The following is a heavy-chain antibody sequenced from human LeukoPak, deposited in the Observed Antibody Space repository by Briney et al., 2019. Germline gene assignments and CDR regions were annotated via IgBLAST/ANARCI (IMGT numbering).Heavy chain of an antibody. CDR1: GYTFTGYY. CDR2: INPNSGGT. CDR3: ARESPIWSDYGNDY. D-gene: IGHD3-3*01. J-gene: IGHJ4*02. V-gene: IGHV1-2*06. Sequence: ASVKVSCKASGYTFTGYYMHWVRQAPGQGLEWMGRINPNSGGTNYAQKFQGRVTMTRDTSISTAYMELSRLRSDDTAVYYCARESPIWSDYGNDYWGQGTLVTVSS.